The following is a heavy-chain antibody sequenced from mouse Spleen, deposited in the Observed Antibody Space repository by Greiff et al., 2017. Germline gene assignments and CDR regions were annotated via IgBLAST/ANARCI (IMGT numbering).Heavy chain of an antibody. CDR1: GYTFTDYV. D-gene: IGHD1-1*01. J-gene: IGHJ2*01. V-gene: IGHV1-77*01. Sequence: VKLMESGPELVKPGASVKMSCKASGYTFTDYVISWVKQRTGQGLEWIGEIYPGSGSTYYNEKFKGKATLTADKSSNTAYMQLSSLTSEDSAVYFCARRGLLRSLDYWGQGTTLTVSS. CDR3: ARRGLLRSLDY. CDR2: IYPGSGST.